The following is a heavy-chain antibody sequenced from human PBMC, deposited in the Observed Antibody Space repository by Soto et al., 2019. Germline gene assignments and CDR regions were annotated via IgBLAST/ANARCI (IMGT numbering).Heavy chain of an antibody. D-gene: IGHD3-16*01. Sequence: QITLKESGPTLVKPTQTLTLTCTISGFALITSGVGVGWIRQPPGKALEWLALIYWDDDKRYSPSLTSRLTITKDTSKNQVVLTMTNMDPVDTATYYCAHIVTGCFTWGRGALVTVSS. CDR3: AHIVTGCFT. CDR1: GFALITSGVG. J-gene: IGHJ5*02. V-gene: IGHV2-5*02. CDR2: IYWDDDK.